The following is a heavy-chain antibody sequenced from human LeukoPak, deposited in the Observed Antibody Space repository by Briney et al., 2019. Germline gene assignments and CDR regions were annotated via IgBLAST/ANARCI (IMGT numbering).Heavy chain of an antibody. CDR2: INPNSGGT. CDR3: ARVGNYGSGSYLLY. D-gene: IGHD3-10*01. CDR1: GYTFTGYY. J-gene: IGHJ4*02. Sequence: ASVKVSCKASGYTFTGYYMHWVRQAPGQQLEWMGWINPNSGGTKYAQKFQGRVTMTSDTSISTAYMELSRLRSDDTAVYYCARVGNYGSGSYLLYWGQGTLVTVSS. V-gene: IGHV1-2*02.